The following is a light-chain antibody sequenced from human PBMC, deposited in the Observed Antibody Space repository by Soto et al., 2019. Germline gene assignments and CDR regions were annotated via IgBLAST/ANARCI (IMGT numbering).Light chain of an antibody. CDR1: QSVTTN. V-gene: IGKV3-15*01. Sequence: LVMTQSPATLSVSPGERVTFSCRASQSVTTNLAWYQHKPGQSPRLLISDASTGASGIPPRFSGSGSGTEFTLTIDRLQSADFAVYYWQQYNNWPRTFGQGTKVDIK. J-gene: IGKJ1*01. CDR2: DAS. CDR3: QQYNNWPRT.